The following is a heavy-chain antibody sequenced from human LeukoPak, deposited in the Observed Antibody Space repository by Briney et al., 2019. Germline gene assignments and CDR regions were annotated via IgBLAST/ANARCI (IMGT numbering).Heavy chain of an antibody. Sequence: SETLSLTCAVYGGSFSGYYWRWIRQPPGKGLVWFGEINHSGSTHYNPCLKSRVNISLDTCWNKYYVKLGYVTAANTAVYYCARVTRSTMVRGVTNYYYYTSMDVWGKGTTVTVSS. CDR1: GGSFSGYY. D-gene: IGHD3-10*01. V-gene: IGHV4-34*01. CDR2: INHSGST. J-gene: IGHJ6*04. CDR3: ARVTRSTMVRGVTNYYYYTSMDV.